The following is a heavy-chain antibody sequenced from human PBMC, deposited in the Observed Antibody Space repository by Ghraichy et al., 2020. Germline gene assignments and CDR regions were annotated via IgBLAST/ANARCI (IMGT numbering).Heavy chain of an antibody. J-gene: IGHJ6*02. V-gene: IGHV4-61*01. D-gene: IGHD2-2*02. CDR1: GGSVSSGNYY. Sequence: SETLSLTCTVSGGSVSSGNYYWSWIRPPPGKGLEWIGYIYYSGSTNYNPSLKSRVTISVDTSKNQFSLKLSSVTAADTAVYYCARDIVVVPAAIPNYYYYGMDVWGQGTTVTVSS. CDR3: ARDIVVVPAAIPNYYYYGMDV. CDR2: IYYSGST.